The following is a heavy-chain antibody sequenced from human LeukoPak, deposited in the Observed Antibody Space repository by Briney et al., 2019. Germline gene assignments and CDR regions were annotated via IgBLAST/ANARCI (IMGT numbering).Heavy chain of an antibody. D-gene: IGHD3-22*01. J-gene: IGHJ4*02. V-gene: IGHV1-18*01. CDR1: GYTFTCYG. Sequence: ASVKVSCKASGYTFTCYGISWVRQAPGQGLEWMGWISAYNGNTNYAQKLQGRVTMTTDTSTSTAYMELRSLRSDDTAVYYCARSTRITMIVVASNYFDYWGQGTLVTVSS. CDR3: ARSTRITMIVVASNYFDY. CDR2: ISAYNGNT.